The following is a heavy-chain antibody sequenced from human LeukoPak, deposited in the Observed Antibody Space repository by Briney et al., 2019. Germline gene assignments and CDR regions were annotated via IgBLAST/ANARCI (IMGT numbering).Heavy chain of an antibody. CDR3: ARVVAQAGLDAFDI. CDR1: GVSFSGYY. Sequence: SETLSLTCAVYGVSFSGYYWSWIRQPPGKGLEWIGEINHSGSTNYNPSLKSRVTISVDTSKNQFSLKLSSVTAADTAVYYCARVVAQAGLDAFDIWGQGTMVTVSS. V-gene: IGHV4-34*01. D-gene: IGHD2-2*01. CDR2: INHSGST. J-gene: IGHJ3*02.